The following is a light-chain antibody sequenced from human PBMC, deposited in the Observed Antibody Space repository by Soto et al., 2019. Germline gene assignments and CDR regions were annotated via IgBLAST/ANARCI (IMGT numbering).Light chain of an antibody. V-gene: IGLV2-14*01. Sequence: QSVLTQPASVPGSPGQSITISCTGTSSDVGGYNYVSWYQQHPGKAPKLMIYEVSNRPSGVSNRFSGSKSGNTASLTISGLQAEDEADYYCSSYTSSSTLRVFGTGTKVTVL. CDR1: SSDVGGYNY. J-gene: IGLJ1*01. CDR3: SSYTSSSTLRV. CDR2: EVS.